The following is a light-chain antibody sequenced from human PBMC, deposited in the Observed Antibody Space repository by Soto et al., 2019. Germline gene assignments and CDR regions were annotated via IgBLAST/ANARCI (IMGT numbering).Light chain of an antibody. CDR2: DVS. CDR1: SSDVGGYNY. CDR3: CSYAGSSTFYV. V-gene: IGLV2-11*01. Sequence: QSVLTQPRSVSGAPGQSVTIACTGTSSDVGGYNYVSWYQQHPGKAPKLMIYDVSKRPSGVSNRFSGSKSGNTASLTIPGLQAEDEADYYCCSYAGSSTFYVFGTGTKVTV. J-gene: IGLJ1*01.